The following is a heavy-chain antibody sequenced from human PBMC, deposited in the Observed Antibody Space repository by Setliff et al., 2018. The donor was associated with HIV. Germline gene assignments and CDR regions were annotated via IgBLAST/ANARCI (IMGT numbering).Heavy chain of an antibody. CDR3: SADVPEVSSPIDY. Sequence: RGESLKISCAASGFTFRNAWMNWVRQAPGKGLECVGRIKSKGDGGTTDFAASVRGRFTISRDHSQNTLYLQMDSLRTEDTAVYYCSADVPEVSSPIDYWGQGTLVTVSS. CDR2: IKSKGDGGTT. V-gene: IGHV3-15*01. CDR1: GFTFRNAW. D-gene: IGHD2-8*01. J-gene: IGHJ4*02.